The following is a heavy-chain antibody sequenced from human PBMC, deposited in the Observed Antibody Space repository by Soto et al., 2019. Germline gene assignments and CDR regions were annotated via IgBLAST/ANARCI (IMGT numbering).Heavy chain of an antibody. J-gene: IGHJ5*02. Sequence: QMQLQESGPGLVKPSQTLSLTCTVSGGSISSGDYYWSWNRQPPGKGLEWIGYIYYSGSTNYNPSLKSRVTISVDTSKNQFSLKLSSVTAADTAVYYCARVRGRLLRFDPWGQGTLVTVSS. CDR1: GGSISSGDYY. CDR2: IYYSGST. CDR3: ARVRGRLLRFDP. D-gene: IGHD2-15*01. V-gene: IGHV4-30-4*01.